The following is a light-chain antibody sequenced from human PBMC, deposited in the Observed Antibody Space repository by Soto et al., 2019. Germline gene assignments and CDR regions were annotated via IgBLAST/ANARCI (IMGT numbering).Light chain of an antibody. V-gene: IGKV3-15*01. CDR1: QSLSRSY. J-gene: IGKJ1*01. CDR3: QQYYNWPPWT. CDR2: RAS. Sequence: EIVLTQSPATLSVSPGERATLSCRASQSLSRSYLAWYQQKPGRAPRLLIYRASTRAAGVSARISGRGSGTEFTLSISSLQPEDSAVYYCQQYYNWPPWTFGQGTKVDIK.